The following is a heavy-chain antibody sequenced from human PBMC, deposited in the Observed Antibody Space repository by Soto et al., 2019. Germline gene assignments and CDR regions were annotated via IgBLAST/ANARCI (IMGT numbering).Heavy chain of an antibody. CDR3: AKMGRGRSSWYDY. D-gene: IGHD6-13*01. CDR2: ISGSGGST. Sequence: EVQLLESGGGLVQPGGSLRLSCAASGFTFSSYAMSWVRQAPGKGLEWVSAISGSGGSTYYAASVKGRFTISRDNSKNTLYLQMNSLRAEDTAVYYCAKMGRGRSSWYDYWGQGTLVTVSS. CDR1: GFTFSSYA. V-gene: IGHV3-23*01. J-gene: IGHJ4*02.